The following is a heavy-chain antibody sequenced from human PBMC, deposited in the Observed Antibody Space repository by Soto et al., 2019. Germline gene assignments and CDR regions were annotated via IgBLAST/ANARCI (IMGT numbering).Heavy chain of an antibody. CDR2: INHSGVT. Sequence: SETLSITCAVYGGSFSGYYWSWIRQPPGKGLEWIGEINHSGVTNYKPSLKRRVTISVDTSKNQFSLQLKSVTAADTALYYCARFSGSYYYAMDVWGQGSTVT. D-gene: IGHD6-19*01. CDR3: ARFSGSYYYAMDV. CDR1: GGSFSGYY. V-gene: IGHV4-34*01. J-gene: IGHJ6*02.